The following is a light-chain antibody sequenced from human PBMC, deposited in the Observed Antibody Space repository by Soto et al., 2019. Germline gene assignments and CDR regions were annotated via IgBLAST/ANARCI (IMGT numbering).Light chain of an antibody. J-gene: IGLJ1*01. CDR1: SSDVGGYNY. V-gene: IGLV2-14*01. CDR2: DVS. CDR3: SSYTSSKDV. Sequence: QSVLTQPASVSGSPGQSITISCTGTSSDVGGYNYVSWYQQHPGKAPKLMIYDVSNRPSGVSNRFSGSKSGNTASLTISGPQAEDEADYYCSSYTSSKDVFGTGSEVTV.